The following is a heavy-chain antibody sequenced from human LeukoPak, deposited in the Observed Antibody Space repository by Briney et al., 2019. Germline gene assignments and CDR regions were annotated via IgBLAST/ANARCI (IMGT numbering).Heavy chain of an antibody. CDR3: ARGSSSWMDYYMDV. Sequence: SETLSLTCTVSGGSISSSSYYWSWIRQPPGKGLEWIGYIYYSGSTNYNPSLKSRVTISVDTSKNQFSLKLSSVTAADTAVYYCARGSSSWMDYYMDVWGKGATVTVSS. CDR2: IYYSGST. D-gene: IGHD6-13*01. J-gene: IGHJ6*03. V-gene: IGHV4-61*01. CDR1: GGSISSSSYY.